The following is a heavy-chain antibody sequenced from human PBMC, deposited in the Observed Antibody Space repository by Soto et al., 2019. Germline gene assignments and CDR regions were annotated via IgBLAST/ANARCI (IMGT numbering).Heavy chain of an antibody. Sequence: ASVKVSCKASGYTFTDYYIHWVRQAPGQGLEWMGRMNPNSGNTGYAQKFQGRVTMTRNTSISTAYMELSSLRSEDTAVYYCARDVEYSSSFGAFDIWGQGTMVTVSS. CDR1: GYTFTDYY. CDR2: MNPNSGNT. J-gene: IGHJ3*02. V-gene: IGHV1-8*02. D-gene: IGHD6-6*01. CDR3: ARDVEYSSSFGAFDI.